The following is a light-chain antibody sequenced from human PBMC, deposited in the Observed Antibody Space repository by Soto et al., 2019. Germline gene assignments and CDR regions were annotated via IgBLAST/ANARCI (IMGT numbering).Light chain of an antibody. CDR3: QQSQNCPCT. Sequence: SPGEIATLSCRASQSVSSNLAWYQQKPGQAPRLLIYGASTRATGIPARFSGSGSGTEFTLTISSLQSEDFAVYYWQQSQNCPCTFAQGSRL. J-gene: IGKJ5*01. CDR1: QSVSSN. CDR2: GAS. V-gene: IGKV3-15*01.